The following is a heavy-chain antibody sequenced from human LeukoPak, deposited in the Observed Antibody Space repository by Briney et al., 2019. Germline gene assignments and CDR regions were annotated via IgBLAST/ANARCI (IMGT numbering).Heavy chain of an antibody. V-gene: IGHV1-24*01. D-gene: IGHD2-2*01. J-gene: IGHJ4*02. Sequence: GTSVNVSFKVSGYSLTELSMHWMRQPPGPGLERMGGFDPEDGETIYAQKFQGRVTMTEDTSTDTAYMELSSLRSEDTAVYYCATDPRVVPAAMGYWGQGTLVTVSS. CDR1: GYSLTELS. CDR2: FDPEDGET. CDR3: ATDPRVVPAAMGY.